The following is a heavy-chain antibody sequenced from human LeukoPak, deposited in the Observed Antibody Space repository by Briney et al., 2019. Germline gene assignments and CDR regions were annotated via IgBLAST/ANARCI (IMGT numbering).Heavy chain of an antibody. CDR3: AKDRGITIFGVDTRFDY. V-gene: IGHV3-9*01. J-gene: IGHJ4*02. Sequence: PGRSLRPSCAASGFSFDGYAMHWVRQAPGKGLEWVSGTSWNSGHIGYGDSVKGRFTISRDNAKNSLYLQMNSLRAEDTALYYCAKDRGITIFGVDTRFDYWGQGTLVTVSS. CDR2: TSWNSGHI. D-gene: IGHD3-3*01. CDR1: GFSFDGYA.